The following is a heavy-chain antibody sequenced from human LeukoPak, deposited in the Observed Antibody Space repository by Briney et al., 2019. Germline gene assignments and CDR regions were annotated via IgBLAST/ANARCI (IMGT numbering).Heavy chain of an antibody. V-gene: IGHV3-23*01. CDR1: GFSFSDSA. Sequence: GGSLRLSCASSGFSFSDSAVSWVRHSPGEGLKWVSSISDTGGRTYYADSVKGRFTITRDNSRNTVNLQMNGLRADDTARYYCAKGGQDFDLWRFDLWGQGILVIVSS. CDR2: ISDTGGRT. D-gene: IGHD1-1*01. CDR3: AKGGQDFDLWRFDL. J-gene: IGHJ5*02.